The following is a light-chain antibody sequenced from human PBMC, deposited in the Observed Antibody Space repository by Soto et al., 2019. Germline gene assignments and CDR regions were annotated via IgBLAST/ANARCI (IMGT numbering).Light chain of an antibody. Sequence: DIQMTQSPSSVSASVGDRVNITCRASQDIDTYLAWYQQKPGKAPSLLIYAASNLQNEVPSRFSGGGSGTDFTLTISSLHPEDFATYFCQQAKAFPLTFGGGTNVESK. J-gene: IGKJ4*01. CDR3: QQAKAFPLT. CDR1: QDIDTY. V-gene: IGKV1-12*01. CDR2: AAS.